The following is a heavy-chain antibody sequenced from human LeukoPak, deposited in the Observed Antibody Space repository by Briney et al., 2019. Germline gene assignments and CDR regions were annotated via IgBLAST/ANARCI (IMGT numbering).Heavy chain of an antibody. CDR1: GYAIISGGFS. CDR3: ARSRQASGLFSS. D-gene: IGHD3-10*01. V-gene: IGHV4-30-2*01. Sequence: SQTLSLTCTVSGYAIISGGFSWNWIRQPPGRGLEWIGCIYDRGPAHYNPSLKSRFTISVDRPKNQFFLNVTSLTAADTAVYYCARSRQASGLFSSWGQGTLVVVSS. CDR2: IYDRGPA. J-gene: IGHJ5*02.